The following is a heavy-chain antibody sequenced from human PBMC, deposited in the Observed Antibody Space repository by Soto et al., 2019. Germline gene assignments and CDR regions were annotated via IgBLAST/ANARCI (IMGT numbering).Heavy chain of an antibody. Sequence: PGGSLRLSCAAPGFTFSSYAMSWVRQAPGKGLEWVTAISGSGGSTYYADSVKGRFTISRDNSKNTLYLQMNSLRAEDTAVYYCARDYFSGGSCYSSGPGPWGQGTLVTVSS. V-gene: IGHV3-23*01. CDR3: ARDYFSGGSCYSSGPGP. CDR2: ISGSGGST. CDR1: GFTFSSYA. J-gene: IGHJ5*02. D-gene: IGHD2-15*01.